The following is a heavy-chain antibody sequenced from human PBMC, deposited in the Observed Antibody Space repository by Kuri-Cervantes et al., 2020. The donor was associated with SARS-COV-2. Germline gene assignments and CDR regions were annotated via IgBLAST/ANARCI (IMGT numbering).Heavy chain of an antibody. J-gene: IGHJ4*02. D-gene: IGHD2/OR15-2a*01. Sequence: GESLKISCAAPGFIFSDYFLHWVRQAPGKGLEWVAVISYDASNKYYADSVKGRFTISRDNAKDSVYLQMNSLRDEDTAVYHCARIRRDSPTDVSDFWGRGTLVTVSS. CDR1: GFIFSDYF. CDR3: ARIRRDSPTDVSDF. V-gene: IGHV3-30-3*01. CDR2: ISYDASNK.